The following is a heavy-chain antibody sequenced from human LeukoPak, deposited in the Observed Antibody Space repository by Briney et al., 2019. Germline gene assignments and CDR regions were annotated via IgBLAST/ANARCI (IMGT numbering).Heavy chain of an antibody. D-gene: IGHD6-13*01. CDR3: ARDGFEYSSSWIDY. CDR1: GFTFSSYS. V-gene: IGHV3-21*01. Sequence: GGSLRLSCAASGFTFSSYSMNWVRQAPGKGLEWVSSISSSSSYIYYADSVKGRFTISRDNAKNSLYLQINSPRAEDTAVYYCARDGFEYSSSWIDYWGQGTLVTVSS. CDR2: ISSSSSYI. J-gene: IGHJ4*02.